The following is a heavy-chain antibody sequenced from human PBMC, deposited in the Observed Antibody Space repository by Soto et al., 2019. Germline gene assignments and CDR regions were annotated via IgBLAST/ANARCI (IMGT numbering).Heavy chain of an antibody. D-gene: IGHD3-22*01. Sequence: GASVKVSCKASGYTFTSYYMHWVRQAPGQGLEWMGIINPSGGSTSYAQKFQGRVTMTRDTSTSTVYMELSRPRSEDTAVYYCARAPMIVVAPRSGWFDPWGQGTLVTVSS. CDR3: ARAPMIVVAPRSGWFDP. CDR1: GYTFTSYY. CDR2: INPSGGST. V-gene: IGHV1-46*01. J-gene: IGHJ5*02.